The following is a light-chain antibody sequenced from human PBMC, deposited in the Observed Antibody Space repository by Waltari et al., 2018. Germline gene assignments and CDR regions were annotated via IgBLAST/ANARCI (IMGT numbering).Light chain of an antibody. Sequence: SSELTQDTAVSVDLGQTVRTTCQGDSARKKDAIWYQQKPGQAPVLVIFGENKRPSGIPYRFSGSSSGNTASLTITGAQAEDEADYHCTSRDSSGYRHVFGTGTKVTVL. CDR1: SARKKD. V-gene: IGLV3-19*01. CDR3: TSRDSSGYRHV. J-gene: IGLJ1*01. CDR2: GEN.